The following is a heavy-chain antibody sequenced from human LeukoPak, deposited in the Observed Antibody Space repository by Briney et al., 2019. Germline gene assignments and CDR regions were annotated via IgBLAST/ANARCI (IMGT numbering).Heavy chain of an antibody. V-gene: IGHV1-8*01. J-gene: IGHJ4*02. D-gene: IGHD2-8*01. Sequence: ASVRVSCKASGYTFTSYDINWVRQATGQGPEWVGWMNPKSGNTGYAQKFQGKVTMTRDTSISTAYMEVSSLTFEDTAIYYCARVNGLPDYWGQGTLVTVSS. CDR3: ARVNGLPDY. CDR1: GYTFTSYD. CDR2: MNPKSGNT.